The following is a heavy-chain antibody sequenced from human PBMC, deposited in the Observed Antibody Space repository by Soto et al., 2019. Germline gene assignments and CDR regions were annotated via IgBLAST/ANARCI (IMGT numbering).Heavy chain of an antibody. CDR1: GFTFDDYA. D-gene: IGHD5-18*01. Sequence: DVQLVESGGGLVQPGRSLRLSCAASGFTFDDYAMHWVRQAPGKGLEWVSGISWNSGSIGYADSVKGRFTISRDNAKNSLYLQMNSRRAEDTALYYCAKDIDTAMAGALDYWGQGTMVTVSS. J-gene: IGHJ4*02. CDR3: AKDIDTAMAGALDY. CDR2: ISWNSGSI. V-gene: IGHV3-9*01.